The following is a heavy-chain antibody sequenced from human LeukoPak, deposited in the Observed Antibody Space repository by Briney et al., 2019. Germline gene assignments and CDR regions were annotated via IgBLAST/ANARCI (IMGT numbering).Heavy chain of an antibody. D-gene: IGHD6-6*01. CDR2: ISTYNGNT. CDR1: GGTFSSYA. CDR3: ARDQQLVDDAFDI. V-gene: IGHV1-18*01. Sequence: ALVKVSCKASGGTFSSYAISWVRQAPGQGLEWMGWISTYNGNTNYAQKVQGRVTMTTDTSTSTAYMELRTLRSDDTAVYYCARDQQLVDDAFDIWGQGTMVTVSS. J-gene: IGHJ3*02.